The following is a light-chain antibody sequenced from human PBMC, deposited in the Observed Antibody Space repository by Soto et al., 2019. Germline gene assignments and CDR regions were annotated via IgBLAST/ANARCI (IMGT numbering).Light chain of an antibody. J-gene: IGLJ2*01. CDR3: SSISTSPAFA. CDR1: SSDVGAFNH. Sequence: QSALTQPASVSGSPGQSIAISCTGTSSDVGAFNHVSWYQQHPGEAPKLLIYDVNNRPSGISDRFSGSKSGNTASLPISGLQADDEADYYCSSISTSPAFAFGGGTKVTVL. CDR2: DVN. V-gene: IGLV2-14*03.